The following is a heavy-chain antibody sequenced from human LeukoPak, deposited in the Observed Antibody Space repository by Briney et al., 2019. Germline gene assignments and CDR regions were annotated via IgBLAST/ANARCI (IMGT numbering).Heavy chain of an antibody. Sequence: AGSLRLSCAAAGFTFSSHWMSWGRQAQGKGLEWVANIKQDGSEKYYVDSVKGRFTISRDNAKNSLYLQMNSLRAEDTAVYYCARGYGNYGYWGQGTLSPSPQ. V-gene: IGHV3-7*01. CDR2: IKQDGSEK. CDR3: ARGYGNYGY. D-gene: IGHD4-11*01. CDR1: GFTFSSHW. J-gene: IGHJ4*02.